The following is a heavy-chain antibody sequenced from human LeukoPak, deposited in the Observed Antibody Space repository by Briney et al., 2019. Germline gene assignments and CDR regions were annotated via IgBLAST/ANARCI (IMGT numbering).Heavy chain of an antibody. J-gene: IGHJ6*02. V-gene: IGHV3-9*01. Sequence: GGSLRLSCAASGFTFDDYAMHWVRQAPGKGLEWVSGISWNSGSIGYADSVKGRFTISRDNAKNSLYLQMNSLRAEDTALYYCAKDSSYDILTGYYSPTINYYGMDVWGQGTTVTVSS. CDR1: GFTFDDYA. CDR2: ISWNSGSI. CDR3: AKDSSYDILTGYYSPTINYYGMDV. D-gene: IGHD3-9*01.